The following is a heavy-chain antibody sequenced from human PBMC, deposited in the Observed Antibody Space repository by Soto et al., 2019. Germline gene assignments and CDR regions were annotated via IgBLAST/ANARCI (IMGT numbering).Heavy chain of an antibody. V-gene: IGHV1-46*01. CDR1: GYTFTNYY. J-gene: IGHJ3*02. Sequence: GASVKVSCKASGYTFTNYYMHWVRQAPGQGLEWMGIINPSGSSTSAQRFQGRVTMTIDTSTITVYMELSSLRSEDTAVYYCARGIGHYAFDIWGQGTMVTVSS. CDR3: ARGIGHYAFDI. CDR2: INPSGSST. D-gene: IGHD2-15*01.